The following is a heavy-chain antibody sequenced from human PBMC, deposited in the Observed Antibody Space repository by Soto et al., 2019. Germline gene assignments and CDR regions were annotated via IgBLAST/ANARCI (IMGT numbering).Heavy chain of an antibody. V-gene: IGHV1-69*01. CDR3: AGRPRNYYDSSGYLPFDY. J-gene: IGHJ4*02. CDR2: IIPIFGTA. D-gene: IGHD3-22*01. CDR1: GGTFSSYA. Sequence: QVQLVQSGAEVKKPGSSVKVSCKASGGTFSSYAISWVRQAPGQGLEWMGGIIPIFGTANYAQKFQGRVTITADESTGAGDVEVSSLRSEDTAVYYCAGRPRNYYDSSGYLPFDYWGQGTLVTVSS.